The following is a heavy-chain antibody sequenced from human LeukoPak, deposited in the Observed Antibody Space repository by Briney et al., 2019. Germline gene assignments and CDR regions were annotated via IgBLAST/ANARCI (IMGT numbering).Heavy chain of an antibody. CDR1: GYTFTGNY. Sequence: ASVKVSCKASGYTFTGNYMHWVRQAPGQGLEWMGWINPNSGDTKYAQNFQGRVTMTRDTSITTTYMELSSLRSDGTAVYYCVRDRHTVAVAATLDYWGQGTLVIASS. CDR3: VRDRHTVAVAATLDY. CDR2: INPNSGDT. V-gene: IGHV1-2*02. J-gene: IGHJ4*02. D-gene: IGHD6-19*01.